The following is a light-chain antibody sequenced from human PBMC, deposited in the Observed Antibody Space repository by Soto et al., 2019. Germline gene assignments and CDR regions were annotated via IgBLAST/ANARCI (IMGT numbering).Light chain of an antibody. CDR3: SSSPPESTYV. V-gene: IGLV2-23*01. J-gene: IGLJ1*01. CDR1: SSDVGAYNS. CDR2: KDT. Sequence: QSVLAQPASVSGSPGQSVTISCTGTSSDVGAYNSVSWYQQHPDKAPQLMIYKDTQRPSGVSNRFSGPTSGNAASLTISGLQAGDEAAYFCSSSPPESTYVFGNGTKVSVL.